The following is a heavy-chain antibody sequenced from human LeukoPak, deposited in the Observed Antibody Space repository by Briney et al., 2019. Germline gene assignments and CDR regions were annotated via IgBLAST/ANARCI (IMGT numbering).Heavy chain of an antibody. CDR2: IYYSGST. J-gene: IGHJ4*02. V-gene: IGHV4-59*01. CDR1: GGSISSYY. D-gene: IGHD3-9*01. Sequence: SATLSLTCTVSGGSISSYYWSWLRQPPGKGLEWIGYIYYSGSTNYNPSLKSRVTISVDTSKNQFSLKLSSVTAADTAVYYCARVRLVTGGHLDYWGQGTLVTVSS. CDR3: ARVRLVTGGHLDY.